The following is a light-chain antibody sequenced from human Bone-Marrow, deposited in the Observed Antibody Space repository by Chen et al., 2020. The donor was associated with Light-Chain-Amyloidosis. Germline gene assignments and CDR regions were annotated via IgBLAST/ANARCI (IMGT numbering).Light chain of an antibody. CDR2: EVT. J-gene: IGLJ1*01. CDR1: SSDVGGDNH. V-gene: IGLV2-14*01. Sequence: SALTQPASVSGSPGQSLTISCTGTSSDVGGDNHVSWYQQHPDKAPKLMIYEVTNRPSWVPGRFSGSESDNTASLTISGLQTEDEADYFCSSYTITNTLVFGSGTRVTVL. CDR3: SSYTITNTLV.